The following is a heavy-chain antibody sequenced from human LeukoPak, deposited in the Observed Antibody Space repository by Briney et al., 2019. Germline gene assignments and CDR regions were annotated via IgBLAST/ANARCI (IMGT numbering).Heavy chain of an antibody. V-gene: IGHV3-30*04. CDR2: ISFDGSNK. Sequence: GGSLRLSCAASGFTFNSYAMHWVCQAPGKGLEWVAVISFDGSNKYYADSVKGRFTISRDNSKSTLYLQMNSLRTEDTAVYYCARGIIVLMVYARYNWFDPWGQGTLVTVSS. CDR3: ARGIIVLMVYARYNWFDP. D-gene: IGHD2-8*01. J-gene: IGHJ5*02. CDR1: GFTFNSYA.